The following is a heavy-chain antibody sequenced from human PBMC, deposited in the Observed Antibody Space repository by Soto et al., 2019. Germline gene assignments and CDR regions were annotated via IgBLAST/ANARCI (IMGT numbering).Heavy chain of an antibody. V-gene: IGHV3-15*07. CDR1: GLIFSNVW. Sequence: PGGSLRLSCEASGLIFSNVWMAWVRQVPGKGLEWVGRIKTGAQGGTTDYAAPLVGRFTIFRQDSKDTVFLQMHSLTIEDTGVYYCATYPPGISAADQGPSGGPGTQVTV. D-gene: IGHD6-25*01. CDR2: IKTGAQGGTT. CDR3: ATYPPGISAADQGPS. J-gene: IGHJ1*01.